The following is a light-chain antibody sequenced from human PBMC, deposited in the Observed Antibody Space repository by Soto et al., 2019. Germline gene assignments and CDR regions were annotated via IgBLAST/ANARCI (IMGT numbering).Light chain of an antibody. CDR2: AAS. CDR3: QQSYITPPLT. Sequence: DVQMTQSPSSLSALVGDRVTITCRASQSVSRYLNWYQHKPGKAPKLLINAASNLRSGVPSRFSGSGSGTDFTLTIDGLQPEDFAVYYCQQSYITPPLTFGQGTRLEVK. V-gene: IGKV1-39*01. CDR1: QSVSRY. J-gene: IGKJ5*01.